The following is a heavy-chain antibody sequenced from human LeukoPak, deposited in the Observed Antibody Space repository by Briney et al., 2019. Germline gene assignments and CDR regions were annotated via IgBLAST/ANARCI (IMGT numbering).Heavy chain of an antibody. CDR1: GGSISSYY. CDR2: IYYSGST. D-gene: IGHD4-17*01. CDR3: ARCWVTTAPYGMDV. Sequence: MPSETLSLTCTVSGGSISSYYWSWIRQPPGKGLEWIGYIYYSGSTNYNPSLKSRVTISVDTSKNQFSLKVSSVTAADTAVYYCARCWVTTAPYGMDVWGQGTTVTVSS. V-gene: IGHV4-59*01. J-gene: IGHJ6*02.